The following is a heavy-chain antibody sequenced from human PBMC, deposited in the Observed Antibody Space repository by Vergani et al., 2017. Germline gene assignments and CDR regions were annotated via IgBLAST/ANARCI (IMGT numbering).Heavy chain of an antibody. CDR2: ISGSGGST. CDR3: ARDLRDSYNYPWYFDL. Sequence: EVQLVESGGGLVQPGGSLRLSCAASGFTFSSYAMSWVRQAPGKGLEWVSAISGSGGSTYSADSVKGRFTISRDNSKNTLYLQMISLRAEDTAVYYCARDLRDSYNYPWYFDLWGRGTLVTVSS. V-gene: IGHV3-23*04. CDR1: GFTFSSYA. D-gene: IGHD5-24*01. J-gene: IGHJ2*01.